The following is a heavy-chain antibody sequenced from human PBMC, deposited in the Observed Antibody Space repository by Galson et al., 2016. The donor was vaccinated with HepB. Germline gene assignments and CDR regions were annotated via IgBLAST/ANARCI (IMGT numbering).Heavy chain of an antibody. V-gene: IGHV3-13*01. J-gene: IGHJ6*04. CDR2: IGTAPGDT. Sequence: LRLSCAASGFSFSLYDMHWVRQVTGKGLEWVSAIGTAPGDTHYLDSVKGRFTISRENADNSLYLQMNSLRPGDTAVYYCARGKSLWTTPWNYGLDVWGKGTTVTVSS. CDR1: GFSFSLYD. CDR3: ARGKSLWTTPWNYGLDV. D-gene: IGHD4-17*01.